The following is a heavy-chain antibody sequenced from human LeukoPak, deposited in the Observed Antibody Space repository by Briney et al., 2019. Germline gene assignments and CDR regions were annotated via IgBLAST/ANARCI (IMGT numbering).Heavy chain of an antibody. D-gene: IGHD3-22*01. CDR1: GYSFTSYW. CDR2: IYPGDSDT. Sequence: GESLKISCKGSGYSFTSYWIGWVRQMPGKGLEWMGIIYPGDSDTRYSPSFQGQVTISADKSISTAYLQWSSLKASDTAMYYCATTYYYDSSGYTPPDAFDIWGQGTMVTVSS. J-gene: IGHJ3*02. V-gene: IGHV5-51*01. CDR3: ATTYYYDSSGYTPPDAFDI.